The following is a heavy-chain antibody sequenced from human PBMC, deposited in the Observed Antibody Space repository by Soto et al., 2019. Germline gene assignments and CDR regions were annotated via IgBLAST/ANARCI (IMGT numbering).Heavy chain of an antibody. J-gene: IGHJ5*02. D-gene: IGHD6-19*01. CDR2: LYWDDDK. CDR1: GFSLSTSGVG. Sequence: QITLKESGPTLVKPTQTLTLTCTFSGFSLSTSGVGVVSIRQPPGKALEWLGILYWDDDKRYRPSLKSRLTITKDPSKNQVVFTMTNMDRVDTGTYYCAHNLVAGISWCDPWGQGTLVTVSS. CDR3: AHNLVAGISWCDP. V-gene: IGHV2-5*02.